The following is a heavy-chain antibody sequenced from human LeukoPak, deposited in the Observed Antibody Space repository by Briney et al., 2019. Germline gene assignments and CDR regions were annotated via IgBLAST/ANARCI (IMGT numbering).Heavy chain of an antibody. Sequence: SETLSLTCAVYGGSFSGYFWSWTRQPPGKGLEWIGEINHSGSTNYNPSLKSRVTISVDTSKNQFSLKLSSVTAADTAVYYCARGEVLDTAMVTTPFDYWGQGTLVTVSS. CDR2: INHSGST. D-gene: IGHD5-18*01. V-gene: IGHV4-34*01. J-gene: IGHJ4*02. CDR3: ARGEVLDTAMVTTPFDY. CDR1: GGSFSGYF.